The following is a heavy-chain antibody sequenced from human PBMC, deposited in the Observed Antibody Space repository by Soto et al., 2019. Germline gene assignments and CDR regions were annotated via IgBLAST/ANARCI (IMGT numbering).Heavy chain of an antibody. V-gene: IGHV5-10-1*01. D-gene: IGHD6-13*01. J-gene: IGHJ4*02. CDR2: TDPSDSYT. CDR3: ARLPLAAASSDANI. Sequence: EVQLVQTGGEVKKPGESLRISCRGSGYSLTSYWITWVRQMPGKGLEWMGRTDPSDSYTNYSPSFQGHVTISADKSISTAYLQWSSLKASDTAIYYCARLPLAAASSDANIGGQGTLVTVSS. CDR1: GYSLTSYW.